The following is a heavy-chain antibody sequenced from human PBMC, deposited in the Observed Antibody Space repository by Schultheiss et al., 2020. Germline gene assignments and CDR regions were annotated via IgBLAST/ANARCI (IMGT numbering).Heavy chain of an antibody. CDR1: GFTVSNNY. V-gene: IGHV3-53*01. J-gene: IGHJ4*02. Sequence: GESLKISCAASGFTVSNNYMSWVRQAPGKGLEWVSVIYSGGNTYYADSVKGRFTISRDISKNTVYLQMNSLAAEDTAMYFCARNSGGVLPAGWGRGTLVTVSS. CDR3: ARNSGGVLPAG. CDR2: IYSGGNT. D-gene: IGHD2-8*02.